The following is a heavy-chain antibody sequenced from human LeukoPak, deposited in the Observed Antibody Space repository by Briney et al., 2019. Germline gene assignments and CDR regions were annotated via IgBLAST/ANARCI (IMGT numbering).Heavy chain of an antibody. CDR2: IYCSGST. CDR3: ARVMDYYGSSGYYLPSTIDY. Sequence: SETLSLTCAVSGDSISRGSYFWGWIRQPPGKGLVWFGSIYCSGSTYYNPSVKSRVTISIDTSKNQFSLKLSSVTAADTAMYYCARVMDYYGSSGYYLPSTIDYWGQGTLVTVSS. D-gene: IGHD3-22*01. CDR1: GDSISRGSYF. V-gene: IGHV4-39*01. J-gene: IGHJ4*02.